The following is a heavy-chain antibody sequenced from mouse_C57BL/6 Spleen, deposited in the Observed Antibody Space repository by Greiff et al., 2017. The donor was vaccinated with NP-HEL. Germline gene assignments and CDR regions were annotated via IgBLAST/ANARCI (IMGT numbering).Heavy chain of an antibody. Sequence: QVQLQQPGAELVKPGASVKLSCKASGYTFTSYWMQWVKQRPGQGLEWIGEIDPSDSYTNYNQKFKGKATLTVDTSSSTAYMQLSSLTSEDSAVYYCARKGERNWGQGTTLTVSS. J-gene: IGHJ2*01. CDR3: ARKGERN. V-gene: IGHV1-50*01. CDR1: GYTFTSYW. CDR2: IDPSDSYT.